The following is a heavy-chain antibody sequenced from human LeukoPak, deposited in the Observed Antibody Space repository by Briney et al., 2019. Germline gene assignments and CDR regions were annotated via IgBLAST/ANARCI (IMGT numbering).Heavy chain of an antibody. V-gene: IGHV3-30*02. CDR2: IRYDGSNK. J-gene: IGHJ6*03. Sequence: GGSLRLSCAASGFTFSSYWMSWVRQAPGKGLEWVAFIRYDGSNKYYADPVKGRFTISRDNSKNTLYLQMNSLRAEDTAVYYCAKALKGIFNRYYYYYMDVWGKGTTVTVSS. D-gene: IGHD3-10*01. CDR3: AKALKGIFNRYYYYYMDV. CDR1: GFTFSSYW.